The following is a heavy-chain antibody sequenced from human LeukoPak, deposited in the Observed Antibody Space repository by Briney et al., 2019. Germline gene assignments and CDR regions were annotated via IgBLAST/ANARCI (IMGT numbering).Heavy chain of an antibody. V-gene: IGHV1-18*01. D-gene: IGHD3-10*01. Sequence: ASVKVSCTASGYTFTSYGISWVRQAPGQGLEWMGWISAYNGNTNYAQKLQGRVTMTTDTSTSTAYMELRSLRSDDTAVYYCARAYYYGSGVMTEYYYYYGMDVWGQGTTVTVSS. CDR3: ARAYYYGSGVMTEYYYYYGMDV. CDR2: ISAYNGNT. CDR1: GYTFTSYG. J-gene: IGHJ6*02.